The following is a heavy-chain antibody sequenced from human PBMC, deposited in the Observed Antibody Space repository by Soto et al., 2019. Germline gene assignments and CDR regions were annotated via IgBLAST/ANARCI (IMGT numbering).Heavy chain of an antibody. V-gene: IGHV4-59*01. Sequence: QVQLQESGPGLVKPSETLSLTCTVSGDSISGYYWSWIRQPPGKGLEWIGYIYYLGSTNYNPSLESRVTMSVDTSKNQFSLTLTSVTAADTAMYYCARARDSSGHYGAFDMWGQGTMVTVSS. D-gene: IGHD3-22*01. CDR1: GDSISGYY. CDR2: IYYLGST. J-gene: IGHJ3*02. CDR3: ARARDSSGHYGAFDM.